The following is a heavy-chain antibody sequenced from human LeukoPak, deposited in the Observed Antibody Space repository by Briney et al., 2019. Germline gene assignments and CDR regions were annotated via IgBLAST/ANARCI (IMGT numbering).Heavy chain of an antibody. CDR3: ARTIRNPHTYYYDSSGYYYWYFDL. V-gene: IGHV4-34*01. D-gene: IGHD3-22*01. CDR1: GGSFSGYY. J-gene: IGHJ2*01. CDR2: INHSGST. Sequence: KPSETLSLTCAVYGGSFSGYYWSWIRQPPGKGLEWIGEINHSGSTNYNPSLKSRVTISVDTSKNQFSLKLSSVTAADTAVYYCARTIRNPHTYYYDSSGYYYWYFDLWGRGTLVTVSS.